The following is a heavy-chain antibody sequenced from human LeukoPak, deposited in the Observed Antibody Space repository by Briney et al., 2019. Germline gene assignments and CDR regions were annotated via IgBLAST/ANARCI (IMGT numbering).Heavy chain of an antibody. V-gene: IGHV3-30-3*01. CDR3: ATDMIRPRTYCYGSGSYQWVDY. Sequence: GGSLRLSCAASGFTFSSYAMHWVRQAPGKGLEWVAVISYDGSNKYYADSVKGRFTISRDNSKNTLYLQMNSLRAEDTAVYYCATDMIRPRTYCYGSGSYQWVDYWGQGTLVTVSS. CDR2: ISYDGSNK. CDR1: GFTFSSYA. D-gene: IGHD3-10*01. J-gene: IGHJ4*02.